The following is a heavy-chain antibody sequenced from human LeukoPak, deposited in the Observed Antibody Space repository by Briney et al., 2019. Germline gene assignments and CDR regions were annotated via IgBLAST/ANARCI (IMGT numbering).Heavy chain of an antibody. Sequence: GGSLRLSCAASGFTFGSYWMTWVRQAPGKGLEWVANIKQDGSEKNYVDSVKGRFTISRDNAKNSMYFQMNSLGAEDTAVYYCARPRGYSSGWYRSYFDYWGQGTLVTVSS. CDR1: GFTFGSYW. CDR3: ARPRGYSSGWYRSYFDY. CDR2: IKQDGSEK. J-gene: IGHJ4*02. V-gene: IGHV3-7*01. D-gene: IGHD6-19*01.